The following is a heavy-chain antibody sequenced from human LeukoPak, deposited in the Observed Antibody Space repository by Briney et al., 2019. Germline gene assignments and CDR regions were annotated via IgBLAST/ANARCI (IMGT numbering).Heavy chain of an antibody. CDR2: INHSGST. Sequence: SETLSLTCAVYGGSFSDYYWSWIRQPPRKGLEWIGEINHSGSTNYNPSLKSRVTISVDTSKDQFSLKLSSVTAADTAVYYCARGQAYYYDSSGYYYYFDYWGQGTLVTVSS. CDR1: GGSFSDYY. V-gene: IGHV4-34*01. D-gene: IGHD3-22*01. CDR3: ARGQAYYYDSSGYYYYFDY. J-gene: IGHJ4*02.